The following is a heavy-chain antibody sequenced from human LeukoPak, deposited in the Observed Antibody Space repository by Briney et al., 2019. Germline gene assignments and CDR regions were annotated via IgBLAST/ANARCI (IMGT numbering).Heavy chain of an antibody. Sequence: AAPVKVSCKASGYTFPGYYMPWVRQAPGQGLEWMGWIDPNSGGTNYAQKFQGRVTMTRDTSISTAYMELSRLRSDDTAVYYCAREHSSSSGKVFDYWGQGTLVTVSS. D-gene: IGHD6-6*01. V-gene: IGHV1-2*02. CDR1: GYTFPGYY. CDR3: AREHSSSSGKVFDY. J-gene: IGHJ4*02. CDR2: IDPNSGGT.